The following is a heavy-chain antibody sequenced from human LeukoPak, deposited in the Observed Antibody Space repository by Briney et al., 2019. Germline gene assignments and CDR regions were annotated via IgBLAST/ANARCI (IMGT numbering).Heavy chain of an antibody. D-gene: IGHD3-3*01. J-gene: IGHJ3*02. CDR2: IYYSGST. CDR1: GGSISSSSYY. Sequence: SETLSLTCTVSGGSISSSSYYWGWIRQPPGKGLEWIGSIYYSGSTYYNPSLKSRVTISVDTSKNQFSLKLSSVTAADTAVYYCTSPAPFYDFWSGSSIWGQGTMVTVSS. CDR3: TSPAPFYDFWSGSSI. V-gene: IGHV4-39*01.